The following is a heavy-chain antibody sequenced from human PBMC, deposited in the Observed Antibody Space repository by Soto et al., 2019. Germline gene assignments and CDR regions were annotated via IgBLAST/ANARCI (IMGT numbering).Heavy chain of an antibody. CDR3: ARGNAFGVVSYYYYGMDV. V-gene: IGHV4-30-4*02. J-gene: IGHJ6*02. Sequence: SETLSLTCTVSGGSISSGDYYWSWIRQPPGKGLEWIGYIYYSGSTYYNPSLKSRVTISVDTSKNQFSLKLSSVTAADTAVYYCARGNAFGVVSYYYYGMDVWGQGTTVTVSS. D-gene: IGHD3-3*01. CDR1: GGSISSGDYY. CDR2: IYYSGST.